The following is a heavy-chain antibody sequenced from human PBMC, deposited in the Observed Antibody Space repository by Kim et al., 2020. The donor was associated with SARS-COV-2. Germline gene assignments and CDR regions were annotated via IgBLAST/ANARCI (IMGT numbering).Heavy chain of an antibody. CDR3: ARDGANCGGDCYPLAYYYGMDV. D-gene: IGHD2-21*02. CDR1: GFTVSSNY. J-gene: IGHJ6*02. CDR2: IYSGGST. Sequence: GGSLRLSCAASGFTVSSNYMSWVRQAPGKGLEWVSVIYSGGSTYYADSVKGRFTISRDNSKNTLYLQMNSLRAEDTAVYYCARDGANCGGDCYPLAYYYGMDVWGQGTTVTVSS. V-gene: IGHV3-66*01.